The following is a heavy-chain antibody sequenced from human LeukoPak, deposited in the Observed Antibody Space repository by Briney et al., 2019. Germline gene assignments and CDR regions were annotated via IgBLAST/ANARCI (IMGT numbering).Heavy chain of an antibody. D-gene: IGHD6-19*01. CDR3: AREEPSIAVAGNDY. J-gene: IGHJ4*02. CDR2: ISAYNGNT. Sequence: GASVKVSCKASGYTFTSYGISWERQAPGQGLEWMGWISAYNGNTNYAQKLQGRVTMTTDTSTSTAYMELRSLRSDDTAVYYCAREEPSIAVAGNDYWGQGTLVTVSS. CDR1: GYTFTSYG. V-gene: IGHV1-18*01.